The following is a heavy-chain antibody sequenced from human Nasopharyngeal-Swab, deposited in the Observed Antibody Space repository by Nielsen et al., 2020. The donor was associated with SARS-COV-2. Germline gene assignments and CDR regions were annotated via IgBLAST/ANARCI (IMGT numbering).Heavy chain of an antibody. CDR1: GGSISSGGYY. J-gene: IGHJ6*02. CDR2: MYHSGSN. CDR3: ARDRTRSMYYYYGMDV. Sequence: SETLSLTCTVSGGSISSGGYYWSWIRQHPGKGLEWIGYMYHSGSNYYNPSLKSRVIISVDTSKNQFSLKLSSVTAADTAVYYCARDRTRSMYYYYGMDVWGQGTTVTVSS. D-gene: IGHD3-3*02. V-gene: IGHV4-31*03.